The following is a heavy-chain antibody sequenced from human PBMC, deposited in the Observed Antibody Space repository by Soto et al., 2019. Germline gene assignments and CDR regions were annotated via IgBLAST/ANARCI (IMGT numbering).Heavy chain of an antibody. J-gene: IGHJ5*02. V-gene: IGHV3-49*03. CDR3: TRYRDWGSYRLSGSDWFDP. CDR1: GFTFGDYA. CDR2: IRSKAYGGTT. D-gene: IGHD3-16*02. Sequence: GGSLRLSCTASGFTFGDYAMSWFRQAPGKGLEWVGFIRSKAYGGTTEYAASVKGRFTISRDDSKSIAYLQMNSLKTEDTAVYYCTRYRDWGSYRLSGSDWFDPWGQGTLVTV.